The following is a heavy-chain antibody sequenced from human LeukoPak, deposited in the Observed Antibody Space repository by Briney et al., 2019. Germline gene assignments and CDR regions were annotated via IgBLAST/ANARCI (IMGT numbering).Heavy chain of an antibody. J-gene: IGHJ4*02. V-gene: IGHV1-2*02. CDR3: ARGQGYSSSWYTGGPDY. D-gene: IGHD6-13*01. Sequence: ASVKVSCKTSGYTFSDYYIHWIRQAPGQGLEWVGWINPNSGDTDYAQKFQGRVTVTRDTSISTAYMELGRLRSDDTAVYYCARGQGYSSSWYTGGPDYWGQGTLVTVSS. CDR2: INPNSGDT. CDR1: GYTFSDYY.